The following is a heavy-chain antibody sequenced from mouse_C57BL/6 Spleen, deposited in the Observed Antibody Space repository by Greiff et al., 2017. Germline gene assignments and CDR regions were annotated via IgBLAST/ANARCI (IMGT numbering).Heavy chain of an antibody. CDR3: AINWDGGAMDY. CDR1: GYTFTSYW. V-gene: IGHV1-64*01. CDR2: IHPNSGST. Sequence: QVQLQQPGAELVKPGASVKLSCKASGYTFTSYWMHWVKQRPGQGLEWIGMIHPNSGSTNYNEKFKSKATLTVDKSSSTAYMQLSSLTSEDSAVXYWAINWDGGAMDYWGQGTSVTVSS. D-gene: IGHD4-1*01. J-gene: IGHJ4*01.